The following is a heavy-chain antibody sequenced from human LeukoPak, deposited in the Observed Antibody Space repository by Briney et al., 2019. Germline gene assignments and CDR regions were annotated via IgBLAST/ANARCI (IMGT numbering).Heavy chain of an antibody. V-gene: IGHV3-33*08. D-gene: IGHD6-13*01. CDR2: IWYDGSNK. Sequence: GGSLRLSCAASGFTFSSYAMHWVRQAPGKGLEWVAVIWYDGSNKYYADSVKGRFTISRDNSKNTLYLQMNSLRAEDTAVYYCARDPSRPYSSSWLDYWGQGTLVTVSS. CDR1: GFTFSSYA. CDR3: ARDPSRPYSSSWLDY. J-gene: IGHJ4*02.